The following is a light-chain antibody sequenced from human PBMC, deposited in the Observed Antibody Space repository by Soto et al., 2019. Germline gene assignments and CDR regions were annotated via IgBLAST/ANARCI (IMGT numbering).Light chain of an antibody. CDR2: EVS. J-gene: IGLJ1*01. Sequence: SVLTQPASVSGSPGQSITFSCTGTSSDVGSSNLVSWYQQHPGKAPKLLIYEVSKRPSGVSNRFSGSKSGNTASLTISGLQAEDEADYYCCSYAGSSTHVFGTGTKLTVL. CDR3: CSYAGSSTHV. V-gene: IGLV2-23*02. CDR1: SSDVGSSNL.